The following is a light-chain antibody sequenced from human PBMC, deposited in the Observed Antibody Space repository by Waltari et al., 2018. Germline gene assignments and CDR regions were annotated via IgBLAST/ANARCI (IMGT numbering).Light chain of an antibody. V-gene: IGLV1-47*01. J-gene: IGLJ1*01. CDR2: RNY. CDR3: ATWDDSLTNYV. Sequence: QSVMTQPPSASGTPGQTVTISCSGGTSNIGSNYVSWYQQLPGPAPKLIVYRNYQRPSGVPDRFSGSKSGASASLAISGLQSEDEGDYYCATWDDSLTNYVFGTGTKVTV. CDR1: TSNIGSNY.